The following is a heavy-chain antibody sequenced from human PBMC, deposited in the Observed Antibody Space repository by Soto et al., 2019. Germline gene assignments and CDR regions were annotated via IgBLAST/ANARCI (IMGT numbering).Heavy chain of an antibody. CDR2: ISGSGGST. CDR3: AKDLGTARDYYYGMDV. CDR1: GFTFSSYA. J-gene: IGHJ6*02. Sequence: EVQLLESGGGLVQPGGSLRLSCAASGFTFSSYAMSWVRQAPGKGLEWVSAISGSGGSTYYADSVKGRFNISRDNSKNTLYLQMNSLRAEDTAVYYCAKDLGTARDYYYGMDVWGQGTTVTVSS. V-gene: IGHV3-23*01. D-gene: IGHD5-18*01.